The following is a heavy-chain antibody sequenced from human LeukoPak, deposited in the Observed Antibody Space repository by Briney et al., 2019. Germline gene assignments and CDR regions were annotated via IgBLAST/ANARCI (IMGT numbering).Heavy chain of an antibody. CDR1: GGSISSYY. J-gene: IGHJ4*02. CDR2: IYYSGST. CDR3: ARAPGDYVLYYFDY. V-gene: IGHV4-59*01. D-gene: IGHD4-17*01. Sequence: SETLSLTCTVSGGSISSYYWSWIRQPPGKGLEWIGYIYYSGSTNYNPSLKSRVTISVDTSKNQFSLKLSSVTAADTAVYYCARAPGDYVLYYFDYWGQGTLVTVSS.